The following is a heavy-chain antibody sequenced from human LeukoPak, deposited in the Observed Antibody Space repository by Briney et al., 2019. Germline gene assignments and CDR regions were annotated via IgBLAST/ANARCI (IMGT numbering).Heavy chain of an antibody. CDR1: GGSISSYY. V-gene: IGHV4-4*07. D-gene: IGHD2-2*01. CDR3: ARAAIVVVPAAMALDAFDI. CDR2: IYTSGST. J-gene: IGHJ3*02. Sequence: SETLSLTCTVSGGSISSYYWSWIRQPAGKGLEWIGRIYTSGSTNYNPSLKGRVTMSVDTSKNQFSLKLSSVTAADTAVYYCARAAIVVVPAAMALDAFDIWGQGTMVTVSS.